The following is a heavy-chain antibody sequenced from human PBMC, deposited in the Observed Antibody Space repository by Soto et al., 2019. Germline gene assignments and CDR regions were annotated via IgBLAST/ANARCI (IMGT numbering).Heavy chain of an antibody. D-gene: IGHD3-16*01. J-gene: IGHJ4*02. V-gene: IGHV3-33*01. Sequence: QVQLVESGGGVVQPGRSLRLSCAASGYVFNHYGLHWVRQAPGKGLEWLTLTSYDGSNKQYADSVKGRFTISRDDSKNTVYLQMNSLRVDDTAVYYCARWGGLRSSGYYIDHWGQGTLVTVSS. CDR3: ARWGGLRSSGYYIDH. CDR1: GYVFNHYG. CDR2: TSYDGSNK.